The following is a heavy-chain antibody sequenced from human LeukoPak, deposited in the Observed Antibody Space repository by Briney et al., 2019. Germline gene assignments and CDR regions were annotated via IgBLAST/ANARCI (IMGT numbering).Heavy chain of an antibody. CDR2: INPNNGVT. V-gene: IGHV1-2*02. J-gene: IGHJ5*02. CDR1: GYTFTDYY. CDR3: AREGNTAINTNWFDP. Sequence: ASVKVSCKASGYTFTDYYMHWVRQAPGQGLEWMAWINPNNGVTNYAQKFQGRVTMTRDTSISTACMELSRLRSDDTAVYNCAREGNTAINTNWFDPWGQGTLVTVSS. D-gene: IGHD5-18*01.